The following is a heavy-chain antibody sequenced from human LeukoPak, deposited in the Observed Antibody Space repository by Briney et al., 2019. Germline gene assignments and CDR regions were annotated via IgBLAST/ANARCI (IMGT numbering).Heavy chain of an antibody. CDR3: ARDTRALGAFDI. J-gene: IGHJ3*02. CDR1: GFTFRSYN. Sequence: GGSLRLSCAASGFTFRSYNMNWVRPAPGKGLEWVSYISSSTNTVYYADSVKGRFIIHRDNAKNSVNLQMNSLRVEDTAVYYCARDTRALGAFDIWGHGTMVTVSS. V-gene: IGHV3-48*01. D-gene: IGHD1-1*01. CDR2: ISSSTNTV.